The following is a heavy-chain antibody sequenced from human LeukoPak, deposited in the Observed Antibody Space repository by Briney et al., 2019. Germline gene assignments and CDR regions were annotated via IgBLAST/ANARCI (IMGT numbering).Heavy chain of an antibody. V-gene: IGHV1-69*01. CDR3: ARALGDSSSWSAFDI. D-gene: IGHD6-13*01. J-gene: IGHJ3*02. Sequence: SVKVSCKASGGTFSSYAISWVRQAPGHGLEWMGGIIPIFGTANYAQKFQGRVTITADESTSTAYMELSSLRSEDTAVYYCARALGDSSSWSAFDIWAQGTMVIVSS. CDR2: IIPIFGTA. CDR1: GGTFSSYA.